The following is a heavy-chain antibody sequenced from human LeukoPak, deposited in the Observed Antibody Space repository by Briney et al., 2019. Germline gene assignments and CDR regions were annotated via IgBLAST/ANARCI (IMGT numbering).Heavy chain of an antibody. J-gene: IGHJ4*02. CDR2: IIPSFGTA. D-gene: IGHD3-10*01. CDR1: GGTFSSYG. Sequence: SVKVSCKASGGTFSSYGISWVRQAPGQGLEWMGGIIPSFGTANYAQKSQGRVTITADESTRTAYMELSSLRSEDTAVYYCARLSTGGYYYGSGFDYWGQGTLVTVSS. CDR3: ARLSTGGYYYGSGFDY. V-gene: IGHV1-69*13.